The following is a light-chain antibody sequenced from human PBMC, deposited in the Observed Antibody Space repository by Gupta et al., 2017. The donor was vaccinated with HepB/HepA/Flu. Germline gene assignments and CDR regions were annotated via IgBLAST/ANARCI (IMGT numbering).Light chain of an antibody. V-gene: IGKV1-9*01. CDR1: QGISSY. Sequence: DIQLTQSPSFLSASVGDRVTITCRASQGISSYLAWYQQKPGKAPKLLIYIASTLQSGVPSRFSGSGSGAEFTLTINSLRPEDFATYYCQQVNSYPFTFGPGTKVEIK. J-gene: IGKJ3*01. CDR2: IAS. CDR3: QQVNSYPFT.